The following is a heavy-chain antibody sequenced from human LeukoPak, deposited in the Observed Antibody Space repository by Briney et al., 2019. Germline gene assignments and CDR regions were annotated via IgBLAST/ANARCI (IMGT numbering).Heavy chain of an antibody. D-gene: IGHD3-10*01. Sequence: QPGGSLRLSCAASGSTFSSYEMNWVRQAPGKGLEWVSCISSSGSTIYYADSVKGRFTISRDNARNSLYLQMNSLRAEDTAVYYCGRLDYYGSGSYFDYWGRGTLVTVSS. J-gene: IGHJ4*02. V-gene: IGHV3-48*03. CDR1: GSTFSSYE. CDR2: ISSSGSTI. CDR3: GRLDYYGSGSYFDY.